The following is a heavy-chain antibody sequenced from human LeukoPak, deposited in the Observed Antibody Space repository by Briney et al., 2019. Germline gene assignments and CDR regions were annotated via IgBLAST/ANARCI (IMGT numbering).Heavy chain of an antibody. D-gene: IGHD3-22*01. Sequence: SGTLSLTWTVSGDSINSLDLWSWVRQPPGKGLEGIGEMYLSGTTHSNPSVKSRVTISIDKTKNQFFLNLSSVTAADTAVYYCAGLVGRYSSGLYYYYFDYWGQGTLVTVSS. CDR3: AGLVGRYSSGLYYYYFDY. CDR2: MYLSGTT. V-gene: IGHV4-4*02. CDR1: GDSINSLDL. J-gene: IGHJ4*02.